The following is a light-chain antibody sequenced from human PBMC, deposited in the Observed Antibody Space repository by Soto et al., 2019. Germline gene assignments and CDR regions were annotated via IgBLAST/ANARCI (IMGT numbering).Light chain of an antibody. CDR2: DAS. Sequence: PGERATLSCRTSQGVSTYLAWYQQKPGQAPRLLIADASSRATGIPARFSGSGSGTDFTLTISSLEPEDFAVYYCQHRNNWPFTFGPGTKVDF. CDR1: QGVSTY. CDR3: QHRNNWPFT. V-gene: IGKV3-11*01. J-gene: IGKJ3*01.